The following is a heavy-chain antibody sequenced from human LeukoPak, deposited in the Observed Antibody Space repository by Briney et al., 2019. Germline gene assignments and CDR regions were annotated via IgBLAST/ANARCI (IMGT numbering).Heavy chain of an antibody. V-gene: IGHV4-59*08. J-gene: IGHJ4*02. CDR1: GDSVSSYY. Sequence: SETLSLTCTVSGDSVSSYYWTWIRQPPGKGLEWIGYIYYSGNTNYNPSLKSRVTISLDTSKNQFSLKLTSVTAADTAMYYCARRKAKTPNYFDYWGQGALVTVSS. CDR2: IYYSGNT. CDR3: ARRKAKTPNYFDY.